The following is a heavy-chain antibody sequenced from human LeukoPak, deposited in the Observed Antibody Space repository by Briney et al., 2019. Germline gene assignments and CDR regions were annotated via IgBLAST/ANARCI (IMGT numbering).Heavy chain of an antibody. CDR1: GASISRYY. J-gene: IGHJ4*02. V-gene: IGHV4-59*01. CDR3: ARSGGRYCIGGTCYDFDS. CDR2: IYDSGNT. Sequence: PSETLSLTCTVSGASISRYYWSWIRQPPGKGLEWIAYIYDSGNTNYNPSLKSRVTISVDTSKNQFSLKLRSVTAADTAVYYCARSGGRYCIGGTCYDFDSWGQGTLVTVSS. D-gene: IGHD2-15*01.